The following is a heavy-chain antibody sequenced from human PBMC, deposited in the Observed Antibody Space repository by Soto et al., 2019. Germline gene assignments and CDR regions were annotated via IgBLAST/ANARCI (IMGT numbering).Heavy chain of an antibody. V-gene: IGHV4-34*01. CDR3: ARGLEAGSITIFGVVGRPNWFDP. D-gene: IGHD3-3*01. J-gene: IGHJ5*02. CDR2: INHSGST. CDR1: GGSFSGYY. Sequence: SATLSLTCAVYGGSFSGYYWSWIRQPPGKGLEWIGEINHSGSTNYNPSLKSRVTISVDTSKNQFSLKLSSVTAADTAVYYCARGLEAGSITIFGVVGRPNWFDPWGQGTLVTVSS.